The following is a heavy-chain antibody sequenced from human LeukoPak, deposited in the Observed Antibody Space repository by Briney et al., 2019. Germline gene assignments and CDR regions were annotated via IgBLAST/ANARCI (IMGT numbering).Heavy chain of an antibody. CDR3: ARRGSGWYVDY. J-gene: IGHJ4*02. CDR2: IYPGDSDT. CDR1: GYTFTSYW. V-gene: IGHV5-51*01. Sequence: GESLKISCKGSGYTFTSYWIGWVRQMPGKDLEWMGIIYPGDSDTRYSPSFQGQVSISVDKSISTAYLQWSSLKASDTAMYYCARRGSGWYVDYWGQGTLVTVSS. D-gene: IGHD6-19*01.